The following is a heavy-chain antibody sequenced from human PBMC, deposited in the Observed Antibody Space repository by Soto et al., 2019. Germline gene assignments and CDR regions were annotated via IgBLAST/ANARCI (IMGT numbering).Heavy chain of an antibody. CDR3: ARDRFLFIAVADNDAFDI. J-gene: IGHJ3*02. D-gene: IGHD6-19*01. Sequence: PGGSLRLSCAASGFTFSSYGMHWVRQAPGKGLEWVAVIWYDGSNKYYADSVKGRFTISRDNSKNTLYLQMNSLRAEDTAVYYCARDRFLFIAVADNDAFDIWGQGTMVTVSS. V-gene: IGHV3-33*01. CDR1: GFTFSSYG. CDR2: IWYDGSNK.